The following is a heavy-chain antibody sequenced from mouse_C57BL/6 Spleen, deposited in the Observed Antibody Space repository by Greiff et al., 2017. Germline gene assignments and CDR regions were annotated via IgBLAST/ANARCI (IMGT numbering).Heavy chain of an antibody. V-gene: IGHV1-52*01. Sequence: VKLQQPGAELVRPGSSVKLSCKASGYTFTSYWMHWVKQRPIQGLEWIGNIDPSDSETHYNQKFKDKATLTVDKSSSTAYMQLSSLTSEDSAVYYCARSGGYDLFDYWGQGTTLTVSS. D-gene: IGHD2-2*01. CDR2: IDPSDSET. J-gene: IGHJ2*01. CDR3: ARSGGYDLFDY. CDR1: GYTFTSYW.